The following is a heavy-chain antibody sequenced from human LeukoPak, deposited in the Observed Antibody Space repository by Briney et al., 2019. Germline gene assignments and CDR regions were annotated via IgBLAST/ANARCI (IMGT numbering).Heavy chain of an antibody. Sequence: ASVKVSCKASGYAFTGYYMHWVRQAPGQGLEWMGWMNPNSGGTNYAQKFQGWVTMTRDTSISTAYMELSRLRSDDTAVYYCARDVCIAAAGPCAFDIWGQGTMVTVSS. D-gene: IGHD6-13*01. J-gene: IGHJ3*02. CDR3: ARDVCIAAAGPCAFDI. V-gene: IGHV1-2*04. CDR2: MNPNSGGT. CDR1: GYAFTGYY.